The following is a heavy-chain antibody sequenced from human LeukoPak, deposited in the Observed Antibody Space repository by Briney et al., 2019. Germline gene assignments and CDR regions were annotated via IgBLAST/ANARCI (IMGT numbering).Heavy chain of an antibody. Sequence: GGSLRFSCAASGFTVSSNYMSWVRQAPGKGLEWVSVIYSGGSTYYADSVKGRFTISRDNSKNTLYLQMNSLRAEDTAVYYCARSPAHYYDSSGYGDYWGQGTLVTVSS. J-gene: IGHJ4*02. CDR3: ARSPAHYYDSSGYGDY. D-gene: IGHD3-22*01. CDR2: IYSGGST. CDR1: GFTVSSNY. V-gene: IGHV3-53*01.